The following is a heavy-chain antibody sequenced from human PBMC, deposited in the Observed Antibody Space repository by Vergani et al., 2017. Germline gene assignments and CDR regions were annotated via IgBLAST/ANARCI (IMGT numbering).Heavy chain of an antibody. D-gene: IGHD6-19*01. CDR3: ASSYRPVATFDY. V-gene: IGHV4-59*01. J-gene: IGHJ4*02. CDR2: IYYSGST. Sequence: QVQLQESGPGLVKPSETLSLTCTVSGGSIISYYWSWIRQPPGKGLEGIGYIYYSGSTNYNPSLKSRVTISVDTSKTQFSRKLSSVTAADTAVYYCASSYRPVATFDYWGQGSLVTVSS. CDR1: GGSIISYY.